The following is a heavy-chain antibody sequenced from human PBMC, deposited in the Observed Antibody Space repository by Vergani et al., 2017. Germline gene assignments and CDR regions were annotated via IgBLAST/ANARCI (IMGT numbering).Heavy chain of an antibody. D-gene: IGHD3-10*01. CDR3: ARSPPHYYGSGSVIDP. Sequence: QITLKESGSTLVKPTQTLTLTCTFSGFSLTTRGVAVGRLRQPPGKALEWLAIVFWDDDKCSSPSLRNRVTITRDTSRNQVVLTMTNIDPVDTATYYCARSPPHYYGSGSVIDPWGQGTLVTVSS. CDR2: VFWDDDK. V-gene: IGHV2-5*02. J-gene: IGHJ5*02. CDR1: GFSLTTRGVA.